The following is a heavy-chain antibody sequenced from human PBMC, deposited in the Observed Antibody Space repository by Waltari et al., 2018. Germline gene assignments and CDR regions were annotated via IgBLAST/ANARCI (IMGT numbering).Heavy chain of an antibody. CDR3: ATEYSSSSSSFDY. V-gene: IGHV4-39*01. CDR1: GGSISSRSYY. J-gene: IGHJ4*02. CDR2: IYYSGST. Sequence: QLQLQESGPGLVKPSETLSLTCTVSGGSISSRSYYWGWIRQPPGKGLEWIGSIYYSGSTYYNPSLKSRVTISVDTSKNQFSLKLSSVTAADTAVYYCATEYSSSSSSFDYWGQGTLVTVSS. D-gene: IGHD6-6*01.